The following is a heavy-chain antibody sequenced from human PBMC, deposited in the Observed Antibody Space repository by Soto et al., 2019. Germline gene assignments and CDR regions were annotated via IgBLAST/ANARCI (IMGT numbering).Heavy chain of an antibody. CDR1: GGSISSDDW. V-gene: IGHV4-4*02. D-gene: IGHD2-21*02. CDR3: ARSDCYGVCRGKWLDP. CDR2: IYHTGTT. Sequence: QVQLQESGPGLVKPSGTLSLTCAVSGGSISSDDWWTWVRQTPRKVLEWIGEIYHTGTTNYNPSLMSRVTIAVDKAKSQFSLRLDSVTAADTAVYYCARSDCYGVCRGKWLDPWGQGILVTVSS. J-gene: IGHJ5*02.